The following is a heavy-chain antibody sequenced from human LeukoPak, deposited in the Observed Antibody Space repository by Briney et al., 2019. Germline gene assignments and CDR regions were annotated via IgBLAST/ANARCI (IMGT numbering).Heavy chain of an antibody. CDR2: IYYSGST. CDR3: ARDRPQWGVVGATLYDAFDI. D-gene: IGHD1-26*01. V-gene: IGHV4-59*12. J-gene: IGHJ3*02. CDR1: GGSISSYY. Sequence: SETLSLTCTVSGGSISSYYWSWIRQPPGKGLEWIGYIYYSGSTNYNPSLKNRVTISVDTSKNQFSLKLSSVTAADTAVYYCARDRPQWGVVGATLYDAFDIWGQGTMVTVSS.